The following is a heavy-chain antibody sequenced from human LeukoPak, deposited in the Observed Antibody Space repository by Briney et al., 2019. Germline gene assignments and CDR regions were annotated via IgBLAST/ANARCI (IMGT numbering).Heavy chain of an antibody. CDR1: GFTFSSYE. V-gene: IGHV3-48*03. CDR2: ISSSGSTI. Sequence: PGGSLRLSCAASGFTFSSYEMNWVRQAPGKGLEWVSYISSSGSTIYYADSVKGRFTISRDNAKNSLYLQMNSLRAEDTAVYYCARDFKGSTSVWSSYGDYVWGQGTLVTVSS. D-gene: IGHD4-17*01. J-gene: IGHJ4*02. CDR3: ARDFKGSTSVWSSYGDYV.